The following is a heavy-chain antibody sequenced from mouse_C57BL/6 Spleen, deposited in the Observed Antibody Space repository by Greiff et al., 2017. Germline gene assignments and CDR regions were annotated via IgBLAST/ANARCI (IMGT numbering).Heavy chain of an antibody. CDR3: ARAGYDYYAMDD. D-gene: IGHD2-2*01. J-gene: IGHJ4*01. CDR1: GFNIKDYY. CDR2: IAPEDGET. V-gene: IGHV14-2*01. Sequence: VQLQQSGAELVKPGASVKLSCTASGFNIKDYYMHWVKQRTEPGLEWIGRIAPEDGETKYAPKFPGKATITADTSSNTAYLQPSSLTSEDTGIYYGARAGYDYYAMDDWGQGTLVTVSA.